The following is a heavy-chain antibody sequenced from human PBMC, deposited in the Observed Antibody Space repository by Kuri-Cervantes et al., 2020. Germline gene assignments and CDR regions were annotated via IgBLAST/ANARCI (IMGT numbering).Heavy chain of an antibody. J-gene: IGHJ3*02. Sequence: GGSLRLSCAASGFTFDDYAMHWVRQAPGKGLEWVSGISWNSGSIGYADSVKGRFTISRDNAKNSLYLQMNSLRAEDTALYYCATWGFWCSGGSCYMGAFDIWGQGTMVTVSS. V-gene: IGHV3-9*01. CDR2: ISWNSGSI. CDR3: ATWGFWCSGGSCYMGAFDI. D-gene: IGHD2-15*01. CDR1: GFTFDDYA.